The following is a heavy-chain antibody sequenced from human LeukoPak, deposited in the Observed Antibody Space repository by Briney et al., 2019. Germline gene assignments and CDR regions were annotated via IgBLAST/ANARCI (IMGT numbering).Heavy chain of an antibody. D-gene: IGHD2-21*02. CDR1: GFTFINYG. Sequence: PGGSLRLSCAASGFTFINYGMSWVRQAPGKGLEWVSAISRTGGRTDYADSVKGRFTISRDNSQNTLYLHMSSLRVEDTAEYYCAKDDLGDWPPLFDSWGQGTLVTVSS. J-gene: IGHJ4*02. V-gene: IGHV3-23*01. CDR2: ISRTGGRT. CDR3: AKDDLGDWPPLFDS.